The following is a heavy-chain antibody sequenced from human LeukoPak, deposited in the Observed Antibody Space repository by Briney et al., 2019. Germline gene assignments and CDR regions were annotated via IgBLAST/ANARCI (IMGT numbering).Heavy chain of an antibody. CDR2: IYHSGST. Sequence: SQTLSLTCTVSGGSISSGGDYWSWIRQPPGKGLEWIGYIYHSGSTYYNPSLKSRVTITVDRSKNQFSLKLSSVTAADTAVYYCARVYSSGSRAFQHWGQGNLVTVSS. J-gene: IGHJ1*01. D-gene: IGHD6-19*01. CDR3: ARVYSSGSRAFQH. V-gene: IGHV4-30-2*01. CDR1: GGSISSGGDY.